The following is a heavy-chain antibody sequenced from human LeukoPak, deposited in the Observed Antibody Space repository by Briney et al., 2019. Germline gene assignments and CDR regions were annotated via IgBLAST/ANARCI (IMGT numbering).Heavy chain of an antibody. CDR1: GYTFTSYD. J-gene: IGHJ6*03. CDR3: ARGGLRNDRQDRSGDYYMDV. V-gene: IGHV1-8*01. CDR2: MNPNSGNT. Sequence: GASVKVSCKASGYTFTSYDINWVRQATGQGLEWMGWMNPNSGNTGYAQKFQGRVTMTRNTSISSAYKELSSLRSEDTAVYYCARGGLRNDRQDRSGDYYMDVWGKGTTVTISS. D-gene: IGHD3-10*01.